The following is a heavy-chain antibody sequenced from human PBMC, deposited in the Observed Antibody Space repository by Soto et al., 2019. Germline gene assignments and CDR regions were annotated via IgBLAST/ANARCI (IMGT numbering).Heavy chain of an antibody. J-gene: IGHJ6*02. Sequence: GASVKVSCKASVYTFTRYDIHWVRQAAGQGLEWMGWMNPKSGNTGYAQKFRGGVTMARNTSISTADMPLSSLRSDDRAVYDCARAPASPPGEWLSCLYYYGMDVRGQRTTGTASS. D-gene: IGHD3-3*01. CDR3: ARAPASPPGEWLSCLYYYGMDV. CDR2: MNPKSGNT. CDR1: VYTFTRYD. V-gene: IGHV1-8*01.